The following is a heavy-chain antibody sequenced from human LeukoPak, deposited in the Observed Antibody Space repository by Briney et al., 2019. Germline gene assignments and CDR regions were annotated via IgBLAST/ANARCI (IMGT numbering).Heavy chain of an antibody. Sequence: SETLSLTCDVSGGPISGYWWSWIRQPAGKGLEWIGRMYTDGDTNYNPALKSRVTVSVDTSKNLFSLKLISVTAADPAVYYCARASAGCGGTCPFDSWGQGTLVTVSS. CDR2: MYTDGDT. V-gene: IGHV4-4*07. CDR3: ARASAGCGGTCPFDS. CDR1: GGPISGYW. D-gene: IGHD2-15*01. J-gene: IGHJ4*02.